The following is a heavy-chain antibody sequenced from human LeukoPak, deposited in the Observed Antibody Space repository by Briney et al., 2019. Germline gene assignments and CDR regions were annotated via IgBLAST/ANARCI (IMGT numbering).Heavy chain of an antibody. V-gene: IGHV3-7*01. CDR3: VRNWNLDS. CDR1: GFTFSSYA. J-gene: IGHJ4*02. Sequence: GGSLRLSCAASGFTFSSYAMSWVRQAPGRGLEWVANIKPDGSEKNYGDSVKGRFTISRDNAKNSLFLQMNSLTAEDTAVYYCVRNWNLDSWGQGTLVTVSS. CDR2: IKPDGSEK. D-gene: IGHD1-1*01.